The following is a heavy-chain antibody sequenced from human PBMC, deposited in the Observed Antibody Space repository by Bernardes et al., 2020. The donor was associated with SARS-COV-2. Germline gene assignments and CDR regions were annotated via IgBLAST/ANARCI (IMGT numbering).Heavy chain of an antibody. Sequence: GGSLRLSCAASGFSFRSYWMSWVRQAPGKGLEWVANIKQDGSEKYYVDSVKGRFTISRDNAKNSLYLQMNSLRAEDTAVYYCARVGRYCSSTSCFWYYYYGMDVWGQGTTVTVSS. J-gene: IGHJ6*02. CDR2: IKQDGSEK. D-gene: IGHD2-2*01. V-gene: IGHV3-7*01. CDR3: ARVGRYCSSTSCFWYYYYGMDV. CDR1: GFSFRSYW.